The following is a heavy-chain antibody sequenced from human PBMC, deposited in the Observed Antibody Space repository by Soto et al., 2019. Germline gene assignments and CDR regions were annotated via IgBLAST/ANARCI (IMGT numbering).Heavy chain of an antibody. D-gene: IGHD6-13*01. CDR3: ARELIVCGSSCPTRGYHWLDP. J-gene: IGHJ5*02. Sequence: QVQLVQSGAEVKKPGASVKVSCKASGYTFTSYGISWVRQAPGQGLEWMGWISAYNGNTNYAQKLQGRVTMTTDTSTSTAYMELRSLRSDDTAVYYCARELIVCGSSCPTRGYHWLDPWGKGTLVTVSS. CDR2: ISAYNGNT. V-gene: IGHV1-18*01. CDR1: GYTFTSYG.